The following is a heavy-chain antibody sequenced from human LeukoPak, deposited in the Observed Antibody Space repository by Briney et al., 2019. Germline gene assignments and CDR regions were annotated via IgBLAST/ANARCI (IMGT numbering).Heavy chain of an antibody. CDR2: IYYSGST. J-gene: IGHJ6*02. Sequence: PSETLSLTCTVSGGSISSYYWSWIRQPPGKGLEWIGYIYYSGSTNYNPSLKSRVTISVDTSKNQFSLKLSSVTAADTAVSYCARLSGIAAAGTFGYYYYYGMDVWGQGTTVTVSS. V-gene: IGHV4-59*01. D-gene: IGHD6-13*01. CDR3: ARLSGIAAAGTFGYYYYYGMDV. CDR1: GGSISSYY.